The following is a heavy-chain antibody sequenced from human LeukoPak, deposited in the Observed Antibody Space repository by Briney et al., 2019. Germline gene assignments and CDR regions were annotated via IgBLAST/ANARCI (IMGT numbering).Heavy chain of an antibody. CDR1: GGSISSSSYY. Sequence: SETLSLTCTVSGGSISSSSYYWGWIRQPPGKGLEWIGSIYYSGSTYYNPSLKSRVTISVDTSKNQFSLKLSSVTAADTAVYYCARNYDSSGRYYYYYMDVWGKGATVTVSS. J-gene: IGHJ6*03. CDR3: ARNYDSSGRYYYYYMDV. V-gene: IGHV4-39*07. CDR2: IYYSGST. D-gene: IGHD3-22*01.